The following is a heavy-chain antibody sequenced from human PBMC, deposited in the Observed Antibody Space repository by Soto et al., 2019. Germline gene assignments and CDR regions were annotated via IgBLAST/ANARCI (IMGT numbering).Heavy chain of an antibody. D-gene: IGHD4-17*01. Sequence: EVELVESGGGVVQPGGSLRLSCAASGFTFSTYWMSWVRQAPGKGLEWVANIKHDGSDKYYADSVKGRFTISRDNAKNSLYLQMNSLRAEDTAVYYYARDKDGNYWYFDLWGRGTLVTVSS. CDR1: GFTFSTYW. J-gene: IGHJ2*01. CDR2: IKHDGSDK. V-gene: IGHV3-7*01. CDR3: ARDKDGNYWYFDL.